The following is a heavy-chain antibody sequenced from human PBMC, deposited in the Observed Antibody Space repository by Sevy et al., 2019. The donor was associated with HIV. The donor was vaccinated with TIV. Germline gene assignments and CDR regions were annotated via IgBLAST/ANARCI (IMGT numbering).Heavy chain of an antibody. CDR2: ISGSGSFT. J-gene: IGHJ4*02. CDR1: GFTFSSYA. CDR3: AKEGQGEYYDSSGSFDY. V-gene: IGHV3-23*01. Sequence: GGSLRLSCAASGFTFSSYAMSWVRQAPGKGLEWVSSISGSGSFTYYADSVKGHFTISRDNSKNTLYLQMTSLRAEDTAVYDCAKEGQGEYYDSSGSFDYWGQGTLVTVSS. D-gene: IGHD3-22*01.